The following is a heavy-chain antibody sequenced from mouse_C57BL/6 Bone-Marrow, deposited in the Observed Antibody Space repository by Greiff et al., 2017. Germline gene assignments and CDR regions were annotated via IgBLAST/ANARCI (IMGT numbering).Heavy chain of an antibody. D-gene: IGHD2-3*01. CDR3: ARPSYDGDY. V-gene: IGHV5-9*01. CDR2: ISGGGGNT. Sequence: EVKLQESGGGLVKPGGSLKLSCAASGFTFSSYTMSWVRQTPEKRLEWVATISGGGGNTYYPDSVKGRFTISRDNAKNTLYLQMSSLRSEDTALYYCARPSYDGDYWGQGTTRTVSS. J-gene: IGHJ2*01. CDR1: GFTFSSYT.